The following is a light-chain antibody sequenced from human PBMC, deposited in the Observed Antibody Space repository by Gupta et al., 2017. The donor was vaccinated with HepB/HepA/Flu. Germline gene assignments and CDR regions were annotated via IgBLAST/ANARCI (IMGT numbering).Light chain of an antibody. CDR1: QSVRNY. CDR2: DAS. Sequence: EIVLTQSPATLSLSPGERATLSCRASQSVRNYLAWYQQKPGQAPRLLIYDASNRATDIPARFSGSGTGPEFTLTISSREPEDFAIYYCQQRSDWPYTFGQGTKLEIK. V-gene: IGKV3-11*01. J-gene: IGKJ2*01. CDR3: QQRSDWPYT.